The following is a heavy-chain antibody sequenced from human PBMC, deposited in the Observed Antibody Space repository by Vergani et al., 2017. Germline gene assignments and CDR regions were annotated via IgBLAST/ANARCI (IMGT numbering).Heavy chain of an antibody. Sequence: EVQLVESGGGLVQPGGSLKLSCAASGFTFSGSAMHWVRQASGKGLEWVGRIRSKANSYATTYAASVTGRFTISRDDSKNTAYLQMNSLKSEDTAVYYCTRPSLAVAGYYYXMDVWGKGTTVTVSS. CDR3: TRPSLAVAGYYYXMDV. V-gene: IGHV3-73*02. D-gene: IGHD6-19*01. J-gene: IGHJ6*03. CDR2: IRSKANSYAT. CDR1: GFTFSGSA.